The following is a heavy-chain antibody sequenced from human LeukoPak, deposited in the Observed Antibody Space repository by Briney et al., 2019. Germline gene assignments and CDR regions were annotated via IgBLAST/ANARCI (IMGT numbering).Heavy chain of an antibody. D-gene: IGHD4-11*01. CDR3: ARKTLTTAFDY. V-gene: IGHV3-74*01. CDR2: INSDGSST. Sequence: PGGSLRLSCAASGFTFSSYWMHWVRQAPGKGLVWVSRINSDGSSTSYADSVKGRFTISRDNAKNTLYLQMNSLRAEDTAVYYCARKTLTTAFDYWGQGTLVTVSS. CDR1: GFTFSSYW. J-gene: IGHJ4*02.